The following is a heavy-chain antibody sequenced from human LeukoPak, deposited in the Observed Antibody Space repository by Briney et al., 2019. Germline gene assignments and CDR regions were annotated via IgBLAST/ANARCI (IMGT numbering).Heavy chain of an antibody. V-gene: IGHV4-59*01. CDR2: IYYSGST. CDR3: ARERYYYDSSGYVYYFDY. D-gene: IGHD3-22*01. CDR1: GGSISSYY. Sequence: SETLSLTCTVSGGSISSYYWSWIRQPPGKGLEWIGYIYYSGSTNYNPSLKSRVTISVDTSKNQFSLKLSSVTAADTAAYYCARERYYYDSSGYVYYFDYWGQGTLVTVSS. J-gene: IGHJ4*02.